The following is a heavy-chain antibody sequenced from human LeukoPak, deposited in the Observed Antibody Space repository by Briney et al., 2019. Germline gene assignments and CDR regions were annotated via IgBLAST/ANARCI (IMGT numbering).Heavy chain of an antibody. CDR2: IYTSGST. V-gene: IGHV4-61*09. Sequence: SETLSLTCSVSGGSINSGGYYWTWIRQPAGKGLEWIGNIYTSGSTNYNPSLKSRVTISLDTSKNQFSLKLSSVAAADMAMYYCVRQFDFWGQGTLVTVSS. J-gene: IGHJ4*02. CDR3: VRQFDF. CDR1: GGSINSGGYY.